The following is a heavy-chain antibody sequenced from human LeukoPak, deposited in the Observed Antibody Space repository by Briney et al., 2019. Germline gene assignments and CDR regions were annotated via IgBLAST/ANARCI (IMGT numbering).Heavy chain of an antibody. Sequence: ASVKVSCKASGYTFTSYYMHWVRQAPGQGLEWMGIINPSGGSTSYAQKFQGRVTMTRDTSTSTVYMELSSLRSEDTAVYYCARGEYCYDSSGYYFDYWGQGTLVTVSS. CDR3: ARGEYCYDSSGYYFDY. CDR2: INPSGGST. V-gene: IGHV1-46*01. D-gene: IGHD3-22*01. J-gene: IGHJ4*02. CDR1: GYTFTSYY.